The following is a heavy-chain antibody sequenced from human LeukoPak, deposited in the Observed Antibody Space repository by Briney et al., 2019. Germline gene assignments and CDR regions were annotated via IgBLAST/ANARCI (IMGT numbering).Heavy chain of an antibody. CDR1: GGTFSSYA. V-gene: IGHV1-69*04. D-gene: IGHD1-26*01. CDR3: ARVGATAEGYYYYGMDV. Sequence: SVKVSCKASGGTFSSYAISWVRQAPGQGLEWMGRIIPILGIANYAQKFQGRVTITADKSTSTAYMELSSLRSEDTAVYYCARVGATAEGYYYYGMDVWGQGTTVTVSS. CDR2: IIPILGIA. J-gene: IGHJ6*02.